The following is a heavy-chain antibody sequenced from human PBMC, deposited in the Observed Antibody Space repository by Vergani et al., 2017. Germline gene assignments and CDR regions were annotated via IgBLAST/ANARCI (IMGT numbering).Heavy chain of an antibody. CDR1: GFDFSSYI. D-gene: IGHD1-7*01. CDR2: VSTGTKSQ. CDR3: GRERPETNAYDY. Sequence: QLVESGGGWVQPGGSLRLSCVVSGFDFSSYIMNWVRQAPGKGLEWVSFVSTGTKSQSYAESVKGRFTISRDSAKNSLYLQMVSLRGEDTAVYYCGRERPETNAYDYWGQGTLVTVSS. J-gene: IGHJ4*02. V-gene: IGHV3-48*01.